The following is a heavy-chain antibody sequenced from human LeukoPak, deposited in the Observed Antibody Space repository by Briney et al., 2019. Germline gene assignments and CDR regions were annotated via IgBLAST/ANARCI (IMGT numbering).Heavy chain of an antibody. D-gene: IGHD6-6*01. V-gene: IGHV3-33*03. Sequence: GGSLRLSCAASGFTFSSYGMHWVRQAPGKGLEWVAVIWYDGSNKYYADSVKGRFTISRDNSKNSLYLQMNSLRAEDTALYYCAKRAAYSSSGWYYYYMDVWGKGTTVTVSS. J-gene: IGHJ6*03. CDR2: IWYDGSNK. CDR3: AKRAAYSSSGWYYYYMDV. CDR1: GFTFSSYG.